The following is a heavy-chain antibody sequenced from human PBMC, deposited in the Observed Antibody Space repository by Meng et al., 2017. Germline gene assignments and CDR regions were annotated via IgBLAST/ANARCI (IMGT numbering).Heavy chain of an antibody. CDR1: GFSSRPSVWG. CDR2: IDWDDDT. D-gene: IGHD3-22*01. V-gene: IGHV2-5*02. CDR3: AHSTLGYYDSSGPYFDY. Sequence: GLPLRNPPRTLLRTASFSGFSSRPSVWGVGWIRQPRGTALEWLALIDWDDDTRYSPSLKSRLTITKDTSKNQVVLTMTNMDPVDTATYYCAHSTLGYYDSSGPYFDYWGQGTLVTVSS. J-gene: IGHJ4*02.